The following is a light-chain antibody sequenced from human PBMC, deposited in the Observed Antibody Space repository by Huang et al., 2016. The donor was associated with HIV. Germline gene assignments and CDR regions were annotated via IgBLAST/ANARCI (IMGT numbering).Light chain of an antibody. J-gene: IGKJ1*01. Sequence: EVVMTQSPATLSVSLGERATLSCRASQSVSNNIAWDQQKPGQAPRLLMFGASTRATGVPARFSGSESGTEFTLTISSLQSEDFGIYYCHHYNNWPPRGTFGQGTKVEIK. CDR2: GAS. CDR1: QSVSNN. CDR3: HHYNNWPPRGT. V-gene: IGKV3-15*01.